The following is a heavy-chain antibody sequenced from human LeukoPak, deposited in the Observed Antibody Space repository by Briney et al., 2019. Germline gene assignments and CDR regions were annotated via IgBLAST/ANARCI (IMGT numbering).Heavy chain of an antibody. CDR2: FDPEEGVT. CDR1: GYTLIELS. Sequence: ASVKVSCKVSGYTLIELSIHWVRQAPGNVLEWMGGFDPEEGVTIFTQRIQGRVTMNEDTSTDTAYMELSSLRSEDTAVYYCATVGSSGYYYVPYWGQGTLVTVYS. J-gene: IGHJ4*02. V-gene: IGHV1-24*01. D-gene: IGHD3-22*01. CDR3: ATVGSSGYYYVPY.